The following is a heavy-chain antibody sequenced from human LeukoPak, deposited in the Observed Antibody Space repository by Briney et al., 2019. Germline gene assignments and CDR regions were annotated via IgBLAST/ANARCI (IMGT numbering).Heavy chain of an antibody. CDR1: GYSFTDFW. D-gene: IGHD2-15*01. J-gene: IGHJ5*02. V-gene: IGHV5-10-1*01. CDR2: IDPEDSYT. CDR3: ARGGYSSDWYYYFDP. Sequence: GESLKISCKASGYSFTDFWISWARQMPGRGLEWMGRIDPEDSYTNYNPSFEGHVTISADKSINTAYLQLRSLKASDTAMYYCARGGYSSDWYYYFDPWGQGTLVTVSS.